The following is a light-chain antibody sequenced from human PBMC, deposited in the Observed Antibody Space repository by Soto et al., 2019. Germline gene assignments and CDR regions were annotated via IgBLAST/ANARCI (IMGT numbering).Light chain of an antibody. V-gene: IGKV3-15*01. CDR2: GAS. J-gene: IGKJ4*01. CDR1: QSVSSN. CDR3: QQYNNWPLT. Sequence: EIVMTQSPATLSVSPGERATLSCRASQSVSSNLAWYQQKPGQAPRLLIYGASTRATGIPARFSSSGSGTEFTVTIGSLQSEDFVVYYCQQYNNWPLTFGGGTKVEIK.